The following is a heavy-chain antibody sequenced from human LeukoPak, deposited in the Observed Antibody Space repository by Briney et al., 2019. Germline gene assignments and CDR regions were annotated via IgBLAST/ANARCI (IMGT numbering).Heavy chain of an antibody. CDR1: GGSISSGDYY. CDR2: IYYSGST. V-gene: IGHV4-30-4*01. CDR3: ARGTEDYGGNSEWYFDY. J-gene: IGHJ4*02. Sequence: SETLSLTCTVSGGSISSGDYYWSWIRLPPGKGLGWIGYIYYSGSTYYNPSLKSRVTISVDTSKNQFSLKLSSVTAADTAVYYCARGTEDYGGNSEWYFDYWGQGTLVTVSS. D-gene: IGHD4-23*01.